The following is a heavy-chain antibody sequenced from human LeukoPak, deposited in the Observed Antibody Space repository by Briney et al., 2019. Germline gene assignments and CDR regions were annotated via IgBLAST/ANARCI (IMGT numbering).Heavy chain of an antibody. CDR1: GGTFSSYA. Sequence: ASVKVSCKASGGTFSSYATSWVRQAPGQGLEWMGGIIPIFGTANYAQKFQGRVTITADESTSTAYMELSSLRSEDTAVYYCAREGYSSSWYFDYWGQGTLVTVSS. CDR3: AREGYSSSWYFDY. J-gene: IGHJ4*02. CDR2: IIPIFGTA. D-gene: IGHD6-13*01. V-gene: IGHV1-69*01.